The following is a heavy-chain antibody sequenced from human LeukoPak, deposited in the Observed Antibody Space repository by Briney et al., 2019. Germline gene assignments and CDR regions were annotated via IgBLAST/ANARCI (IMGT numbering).Heavy chain of an antibody. CDR2: TYPGDSDT. V-gene: IGHV5-51*01. CDR1: GYSFTTYW. CDR3: ARYGSGSYYNYFNY. Sequence: GESLKISCKGSGYSFTTYWIGWVRQMPGKGLQWMGITYPGDSDTSYSTSFHGQATISDDKSIITTYPQCSSMKASDTAMYYCARYGSGSYYNYFNYWGQGTLVTVS. J-gene: IGHJ4*02. D-gene: IGHD3-10*01.